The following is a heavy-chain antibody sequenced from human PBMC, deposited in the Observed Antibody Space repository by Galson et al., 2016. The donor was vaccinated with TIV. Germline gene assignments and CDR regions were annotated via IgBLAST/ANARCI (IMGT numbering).Heavy chain of an antibody. V-gene: IGHV1-69*13. CDR3: AKDRNTAFDTYSYYYGMDV. CDR2: INPLFGTT. Sequence: SVKVSCKASGGTFRMFVFSWLRQAPGQGLEWMGVINPLFGTTNYAQTFQGRLTITADESTSTVYMELSSLRSEDTAVYYCAKDRNTAFDTYSYYYGMDVWGQGTTVTVSS. J-gene: IGHJ6*02. D-gene: IGHD5-18*01. CDR1: GGTFRMFV.